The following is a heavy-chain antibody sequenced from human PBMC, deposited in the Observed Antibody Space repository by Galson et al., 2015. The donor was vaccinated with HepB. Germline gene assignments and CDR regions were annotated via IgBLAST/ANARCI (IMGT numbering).Heavy chain of an antibody. CDR3: AKVEGPTLGILYYFDY. CDR1: GFTFSTYA. J-gene: IGHJ4*02. D-gene: IGHD7-27*01. CDR2: ISGSADTT. V-gene: IGHV3-23*01. Sequence: SLRLSCAASGFTFSTYAMSWVRQAPGKGLEWVSSISGSADTTYYADSVKGRFTISRDNSKNTLYLQMISLRAEDTAVYYCAKVEGPTLGILYYFDYWGQGALVTVSS.